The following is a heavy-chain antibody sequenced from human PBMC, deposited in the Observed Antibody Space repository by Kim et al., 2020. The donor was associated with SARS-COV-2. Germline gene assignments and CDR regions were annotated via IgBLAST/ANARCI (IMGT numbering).Heavy chain of an antibody. J-gene: IGHJ4*02. V-gene: IGHV3-7*03. CDR2: INHDGSVK. Sequence: GGSLRLSCAASGFTFSIYYMGWVRQAPGKGLEWLANINHDGSVKAYADSVKGRFTISRDNAKNSLFLQMNSLRAEDTAVYVCARDDTAGIIDYWGQGTLGSV. D-gene: IGHD3-10*01. CDR1: GFTFSIYY. CDR3: ARDDTAGIIDY.